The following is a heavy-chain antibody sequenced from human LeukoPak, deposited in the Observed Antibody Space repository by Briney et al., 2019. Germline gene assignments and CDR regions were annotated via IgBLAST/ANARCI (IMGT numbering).Heavy chain of an antibody. J-gene: IGHJ4*02. V-gene: IGHV4-4*02. CDR3: ARAPFVEYNTAFSV. D-gene: IGHD6-6*01. CDR1: GVSISSTNW. Sequence: PSGTLSLTCAVSGVSISSTNWWSWVRQPPGKGLEWIGEIYHSGSTNYNPSLKSRVTISVDTSKNQFSLTLSSVTAADTAVYYCARAPFVEYNTAFSVWGQGTLVTVSS. CDR2: IYHSGST.